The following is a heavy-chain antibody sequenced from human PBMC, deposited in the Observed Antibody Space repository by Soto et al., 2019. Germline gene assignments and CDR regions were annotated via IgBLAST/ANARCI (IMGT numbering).Heavy chain of an antibody. CDR3: AKAHISGWPDAFDI. Sequence: GESLKISCKGYGYSFISYWIGWVRQMPGKGLEWMGIIYPRDSDTRYSPSFQGQVTVSADKSISTAYLQWSSLKASDTAMYYCAKAHISGWPDAFDIWGQGTMVTVSS. D-gene: IGHD6-19*01. CDR2: IYPRDSDT. V-gene: IGHV5-51*01. J-gene: IGHJ3*02. CDR1: GYSFISYW.